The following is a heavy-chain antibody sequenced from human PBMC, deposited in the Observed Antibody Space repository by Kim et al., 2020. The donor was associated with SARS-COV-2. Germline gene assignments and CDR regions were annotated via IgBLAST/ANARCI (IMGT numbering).Heavy chain of an antibody. J-gene: IGHJ6*02. Sequence: GGSLRLSCAASGFTVSSNYMSWVRQAPGKGLEWVSVIYSGGSTYYADSVKGRFTISRDNSKNTLYLQMNSLRAEDTAVYYCARDKHNQQLGPSYYYYGMDVWGQGTTVTVSS. V-gene: IGHV3-53*01. CDR1: GFTVSSNY. CDR3: ARDKHNQQLGPSYYYYGMDV. CDR2: IYSGGST. D-gene: IGHD6-13*01.